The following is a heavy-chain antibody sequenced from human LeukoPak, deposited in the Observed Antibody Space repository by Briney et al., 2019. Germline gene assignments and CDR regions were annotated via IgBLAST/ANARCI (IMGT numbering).Heavy chain of an antibody. J-gene: IGHJ4*02. CDR3: ALNHYYDSSGPREYYFDY. CDR2: IIPIFGTA. Sequence: SVKVSCKASGCTFSSYAISWVRQAPGQGLEWIGGIIPIFGTANYAQKFQGRVTITADESTSTAYMELSSLRSEDTAVYYCALNHYYDSSGPREYYFDYWGQGTLVTVSS. D-gene: IGHD3-22*01. CDR1: GCTFSSYA. V-gene: IGHV1-69*13.